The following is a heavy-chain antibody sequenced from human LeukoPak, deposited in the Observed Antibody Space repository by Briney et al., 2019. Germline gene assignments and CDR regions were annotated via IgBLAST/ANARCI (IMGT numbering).Heavy chain of an antibody. D-gene: IGHD6-19*01. CDR3: ASPPPPSNGIAVALDHFDY. Sequence: EASVKVSCKASGGTFSSYAISWVRQAPGQGLEWLGGIIPIFGTANYAQKFQGRVTITADESTSTAYMELSSLRSEDTAVYYCASPPPPSNGIAVALDHFDYWGQGTLVTVSS. J-gene: IGHJ4*02. CDR2: IIPIFGTA. CDR1: GGTFSSYA. V-gene: IGHV1-69*13.